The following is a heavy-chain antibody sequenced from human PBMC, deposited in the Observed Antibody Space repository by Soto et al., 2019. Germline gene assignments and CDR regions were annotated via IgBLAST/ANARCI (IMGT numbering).Heavy chain of an antibody. CDR1: CGSLTGYY. J-gene: IGHJ4*02. V-gene: IGHV4-34*01. D-gene: IGHD5-12*01. CDR3: ERGQEGIVATQ. Sequence: QVQLQQWVAGLLNPSETLSLTCTVNCGSLTGYYWSLIRQPPGKGLEWIGEVNDGGSTNYIQSLRCRVSISAPTSKNQFSLRLNSVTAEDTAVYLCERGQEGIVATQWDQGALVAVSS. CDR2: VNDGGST.